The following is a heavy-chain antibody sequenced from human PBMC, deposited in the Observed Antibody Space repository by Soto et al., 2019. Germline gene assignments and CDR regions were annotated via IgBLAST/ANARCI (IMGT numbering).Heavy chain of an antibody. V-gene: IGHV3-23*01. CDR2: ISGSGGST. J-gene: IGHJ4*02. CDR3: AKHNRGGYYYGSGSYPVY. D-gene: IGHD3-10*01. CDR1: GFTFSSYA. Sequence: EVQLLESGGGLVQPGGSLRLSCAASGFTFSSYAMSWVRQAPGKGLEWVSAISGSGGSTYYADSVKGRFTISRDNSKNTLYLQMNSLRAEDTAVYYCAKHNRGGYYYGSGSYPVYWGQGTLVTVSS.